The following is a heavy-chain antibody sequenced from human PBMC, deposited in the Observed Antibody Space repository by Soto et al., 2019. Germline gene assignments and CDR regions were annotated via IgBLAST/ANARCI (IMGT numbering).Heavy chain of an antibody. Sequence: PGGSLRLSCAASGFTFSSYAMSWVRQAPGKGLEWVSAISGSGGSTYYADSVKGRFTISRDNSKNTLYLQMNSLRAEDTAVYYCARAPIIPGFFDYWGQGTLVTVSS. J-gene: IGHJ4*02. CDR3: ARAPIIPGFFDY. CDR2: ISGSGGST. V-gene: IGHV3-23*01. CDR1: GFTFSSYA. D-gene: IGHD3-10*01.